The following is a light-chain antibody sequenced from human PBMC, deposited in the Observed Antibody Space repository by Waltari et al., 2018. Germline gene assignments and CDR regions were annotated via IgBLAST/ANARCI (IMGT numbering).Light chain of an antibody. V-gene: IGLV2-8*01. CDR2: EVS. Sequence: HSALTQPPSASGSPGQSVTISCTGTSSDVGGDNYVSWYQHHPGKAPKLMIYEVSKRPSGVPDRFSGSKSGNTASLTVSGLQAEDEADYYCSSYAGSNNPWVFGGGTKLTVL. CDR1: SSDVGGDNY. J-gene: IGLJ3*02. CDR3: SSYAGSNNPWV.